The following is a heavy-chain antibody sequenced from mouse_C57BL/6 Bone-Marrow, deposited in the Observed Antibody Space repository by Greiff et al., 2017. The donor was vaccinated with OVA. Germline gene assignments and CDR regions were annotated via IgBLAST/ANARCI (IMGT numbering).Heavy chain of an antibody. D-gene: IGHD1-1*01. Sequence: EVKLQESGGGLVQPGGSMKLSCAASGFTFSDAWMDWVRQSPEKGLEWVAEIRNKANNHATYYAESVKGRFTISRDDSKSSVYLQMNSLRAEDTGIYYGTGYYGSSRRHYFDYWGQGTTLTVSS. CDR3: TGYYGSSRRHYFDY. V-gene: IGHV6-6*01. CDR2: IRNKANNHAT. CDR1: GFTFSDAW. J-gene: IGHJ2*01.